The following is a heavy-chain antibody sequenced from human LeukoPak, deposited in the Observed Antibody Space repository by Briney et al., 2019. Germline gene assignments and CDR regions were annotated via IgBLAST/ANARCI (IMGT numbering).Heavy chain of an antibody. CDR2: TYYRSKWYS. CDR1: GDSVSSNTVA. CDR3: ARDSIGADEHYFDY. D-gene: IGHD6-25*01. J-gene: IGHJ4*02. Sequence: SQTLSLTCAISGDSVSSNTVAWNWIRQSPSRGLEWLGRTYYRSKWYSDYAVSVKSRITINPDTSKNQFSLQLNSVTPEDTAVYYCARDSIGADEHYFDYWSQGTLVTVS. V-gene: IGHV6-1*01.